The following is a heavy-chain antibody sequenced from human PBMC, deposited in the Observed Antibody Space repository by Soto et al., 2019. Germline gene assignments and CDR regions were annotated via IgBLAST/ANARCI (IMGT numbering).Heavy chain of an antibody. CDR2: IKEDGSEI. D-gene: IGHD1-1*01. V-gene: IGHV3-7*01. J-gene: IGHJ4*02. CDR1: GFTFGRHW. Sequence: EVQVVESGGGLVQPGGSLRLSCAGSGFTFGRHWMTWVRQAPGKGLEWVANIKEDGSEIYYVDSVKGRFPISRDNAKNSVYLQMNRLRGEDTALYYCAKDTYGYNGQGLGHWGQGTLVPRSS. CDR3: AKDTYGYNGQGLGH.